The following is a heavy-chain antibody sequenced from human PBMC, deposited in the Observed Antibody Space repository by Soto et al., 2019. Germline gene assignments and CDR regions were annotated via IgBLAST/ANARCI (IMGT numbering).Heavy chain of an antibody. D-gene: IGHD2-2*01. CDR3: ARQLKDIVVVPAASFHDYYYYGMDV. CDR2: INPNSGGT. CDR1: GYTFTGYY. Sequence: ASVKASSKASGYTFTGYYMQWVRQAPGQGLEWMGWINPNSGGTNYAQKFQGWVTMTRDTSISTAYMELSRLRSDDTAVYYCARQLKDIVVVPAASFHDYYYYGMDVWGQGPTVSVSS. J-gene: IGHJ6*02. V-gene: IGHV1-2*04.